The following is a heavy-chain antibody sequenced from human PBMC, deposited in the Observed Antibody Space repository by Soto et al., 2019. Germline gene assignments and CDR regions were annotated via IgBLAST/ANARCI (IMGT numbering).Heavy chain of an antibody. CDR2: ISSSSSTI. V-gene: IGHV3-48*02. Sequence: GGSLRLSCAASGFIFSSNSMNWVRQAPGKGLEWVSYISSSSSTIYYADSVKGRFTISRDNAKKSLYLQMNSLRDEDTAVYYCARLGGSSWSSKTNYYYYGMDVWGQGTTVTVSS. CDR1: GFIFSSNS. D-gene: IGHD6-13*01. J-gene: IGHJ6*02. CDR3: ARLGGSSWSSKTNYYYYGMDV.